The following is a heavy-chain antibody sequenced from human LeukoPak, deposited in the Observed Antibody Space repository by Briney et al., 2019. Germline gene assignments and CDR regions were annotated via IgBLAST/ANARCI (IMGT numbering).Heavy chain of an antibody. CDR3: AKNLWTFGELLSALDY. CDR1: GFTFSNYG. J-gene: IGHJ4*02. Sequence: GGSLRLSCAASGFTFSNYGIHWVRQAPGKGLEWVAFIRYDVSKKYYADSVKGRFTISRDNSKNTLYLQMNSLRAEDTAVYYCAKNLWTFGELLSALDYWGQGTLVTVSS. V-gene: IGHV3-30*02. CDR2: IRYDVSKK. D-gene: IGHD3-10*01.